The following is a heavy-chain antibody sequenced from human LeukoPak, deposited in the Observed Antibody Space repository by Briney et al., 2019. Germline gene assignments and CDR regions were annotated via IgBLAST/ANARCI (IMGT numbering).Heavy chain of an antibody. CDR2: VSYDGGNK. CDR1: GFTVSTNY. J-gene: IGHJ4*02. Sequence: PGGSLRLSCAASGFTVSTNYMSWVRQAPGKGLEWVAVVSYDGGNKDYADSVKGRFTISRDNSKNTLYLQMNSLSTEDTAVYYCARGYGGQYYFDYWGQGTLVTVSS. CDR3: ARGYGGQYYFDY. D-gene: IGHD4-23*01. V-gene: IGHV3-30-3*01.